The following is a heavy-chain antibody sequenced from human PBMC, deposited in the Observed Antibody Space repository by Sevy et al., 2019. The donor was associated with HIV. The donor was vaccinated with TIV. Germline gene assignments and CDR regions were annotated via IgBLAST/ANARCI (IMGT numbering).Heavy chain of an antibody. D-gene: IGHD1-26*01. CDR2: AKRKSDGGSI. Sequence: GGSLRLSCAGSGFSFKNVLMTWVRQTPGKGLEWVGHAKRKSDGGSIDYGSPVNGRFTISRDDSKDMLYLQMSSLKTDDTGVYYCATVLGAGAAGAFEIWGQGTMVTVSS. V-gene: IGHV3-15*01. CDR1: GFSFKNVL. CDR3: ATVLGAGAAGAFEI. J-gene: IGHJ3*02.